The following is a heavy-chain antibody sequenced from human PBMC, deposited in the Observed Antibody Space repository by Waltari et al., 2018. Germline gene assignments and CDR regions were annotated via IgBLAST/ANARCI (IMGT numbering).Heavy chain of an antibody. J-gene: IGHJ4*02. CDR2: ISGSGGST. V-gene: IGHV3-23*01. D-gene: IGHD6-13*01. CDR3: AKARGSSSWYWYFDY. Sequence: ELPLLESGGGLVQPGGSLSLSCAASGFTFSSYAMRWVRHAPGKGLEWVSAISGSGGSTDYADSVKGRFTISRDKSKNTLYLQMNSLRAEDTAVYYCAKARGSSSWYWYFDYWGQGTLVTVSS. CDR1: GFTFSSYA.